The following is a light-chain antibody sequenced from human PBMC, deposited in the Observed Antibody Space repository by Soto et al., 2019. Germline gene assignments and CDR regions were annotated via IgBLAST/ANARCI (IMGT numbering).Light chain of an antibody. CDR3: QQYNTWTWT. CDR2: GAA. CDR1: QSVGTN. Sequence: EIVLTQSPATLSLSPGDRATLSCRASQSVGTNVAWFQQKPGQPLRLLMYGAATWASGIPVRFSGSGSGTDFTLTISSLQSEDFAIYYCQQYNTWTWTFGQGTKVDIK. J-gene: IGKJ1*01. V-gene: IGKV3-15*01.